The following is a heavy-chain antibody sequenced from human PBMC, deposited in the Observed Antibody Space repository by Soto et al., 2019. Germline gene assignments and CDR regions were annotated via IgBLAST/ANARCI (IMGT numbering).Heavy chain of an antibody. Sequence: PGGSLRLSCSASGFTFSSYAMHWVRQAPGKGLEYVSSISTNGGSTHYADSVKGRFTISRENSKNKQYLKMSSLRADDTAVYYCVKGEYYYDSSGYYPFDYWGQGT. CDR1: GFTFSSYA. J-gene: IGHJ4*02. D-gene: IGHD3-22*01. CDR2: ISTNGGST. CDR3: VKGEYYYDSSGYYPFDY. V-gene: IGHV3-64D*06.